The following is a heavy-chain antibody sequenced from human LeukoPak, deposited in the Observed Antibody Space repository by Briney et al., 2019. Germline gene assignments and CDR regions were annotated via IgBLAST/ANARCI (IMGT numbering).Heavy chain of an antibody. CDR3: VRDPPDY. J-gene: IGHJ4*02. CDR1: GFTFSDHY. Sequence: GGSLRLSCAASGFTFSDHYIDWVRQTPGKGLEWVGRIRNKANSYTTEYAASVKGRFTFSRDDSQNSVQLQMNSLKIEDTAVYYCVRDPPDYWGQGTLVTVSS. V-gene: IGHV3-72*01. CDR2: IRNKANSYTT.